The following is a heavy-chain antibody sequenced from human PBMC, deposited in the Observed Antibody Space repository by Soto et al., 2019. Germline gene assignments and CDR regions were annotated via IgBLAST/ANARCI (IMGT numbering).Heavy chain of an antibody. V-gene: IGHV4-30-4*01. D-gene: IGHD7-27*01. CDR2: IYYSGST. CDR3: ARDKWGRWRYYYYGMDV. CDR1: GGSISSGDYY. J-gene: IGHJ6*02. Sequence: QVQLQESGPGLVKPSQTLSLTCTVSGGSISSGDYYWSWIRQPPGKGLEWIGYIYYSGSTYYNPPLKSRVTISVDTSKNQFSLKLSSVTAADTAVYYCARDKWGRWRYYYYGMDVWGQGTTVTVSS.